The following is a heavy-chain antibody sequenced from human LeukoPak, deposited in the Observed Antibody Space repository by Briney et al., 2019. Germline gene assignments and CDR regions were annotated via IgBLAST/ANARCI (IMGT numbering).Heavy chain of an antibody. CDR2: IYSGGST. CDR3: AREAYYHYYMDV. Sequence: GGSLRLSCAASGFTVSSNYMSWVRQAPGKGLEWVSVIYSGGSTYYADSVKSRFTISRDNSKNTLYLQSNSLRAEDTAVYYCAREAYYHYYMDVWGKGTTVTISS. CDR1: GFTVSSNY. J-gene: IGHJ6*03. V-gene: IGHV3-66*01.